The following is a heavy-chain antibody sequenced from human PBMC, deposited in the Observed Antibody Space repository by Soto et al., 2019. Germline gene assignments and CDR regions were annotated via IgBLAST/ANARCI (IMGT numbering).Heavy chain of an antibody. V-gene: IGHV3-64*01. CDR1: GFTLSGYA. J-gene: IGHJ6*03. CDR2: ISSNGVGT. Sequence: EVQLAESGGGLAQPGGSLRLSCAASGFTLSGYAMDWVRQAPGKGLEYVSGISSNGVGTYYANSVQGRFTISRDNSKNQVYLKMGSLSPEDMAVYYCARRARPDFYYMDVWGKGTTVTVS. CDR3: ARRARPDFYYMDV. D-gene: IGHD6-6*01.